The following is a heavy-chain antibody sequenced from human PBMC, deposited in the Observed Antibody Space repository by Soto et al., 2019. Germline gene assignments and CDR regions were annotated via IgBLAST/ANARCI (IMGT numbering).Heavy chain of an antibody. D-gene: IGHD4-17*01. CDR3: ASGGATVTTIDY. CDR2: IYHSGST. V-gene: IGHV4-30-2*01. CDR1: GGSISSGGYS. J-gene: IGHJ4*02. Sequence: QLQLQESGSGLVKPSQTLSLTCAVSGGSISSGGYSWSWIRQPPGQGLEGIGYIYHSGSTYYNPPLKSRVTIPVDRSKLQSALKLSSVLAAHTAVEYCASGGATVTTIDYWGKGTLVTVSS.